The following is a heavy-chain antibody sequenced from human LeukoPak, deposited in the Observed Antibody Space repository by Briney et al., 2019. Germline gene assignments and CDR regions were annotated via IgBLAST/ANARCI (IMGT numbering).Heavy chain of an antibody. Sequence: GGSLRLSCAASGFTFCSYSMNCVCEAPGEGLEWVSSISSSSSYIYYADSVKGRFTISRDNAKNSLYLQMNSLRAEDTAVYYCARDRYGGYYYYGMDVWGQGTTVTVSS. CDR2: ISSSSSYI. CDR1: GFTFCSYS. J-gene: IGHJ6*02. D-gene: IGHD4-23*01. CDR3: ARDRYGGYYYYGMDV. V-gene: IGHV3-21*01.